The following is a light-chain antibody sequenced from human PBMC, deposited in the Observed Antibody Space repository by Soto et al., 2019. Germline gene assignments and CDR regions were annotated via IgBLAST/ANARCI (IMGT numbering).Light chain of an antibody. V-gene: IGKV1-27*01. CDR3: QKYNSAPWT. CDR2: AAS. CDR1: QGISNY. J-gene: IGKJ1*01. Sequence: DIQMTQSPSSLSASVGDRVTITFRASQGISNYLAWYQQKPGKVPKLLIYAASTLQSGVPSRFSGSGSGTDFTLTIRSLQPEDVATYYCQKYNSAPWTFGQGTKVDIK.